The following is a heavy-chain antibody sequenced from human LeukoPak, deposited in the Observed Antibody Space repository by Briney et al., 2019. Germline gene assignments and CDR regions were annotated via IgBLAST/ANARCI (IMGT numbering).Heavy chain of an antibody. D-gene: IGHD4-17*01. CDR3: ARDPNGDYIGAFDM. CDR2: ISGSGART. V-gene: IGHV3-23*01. Sequence: GGSLRLSCVASGFTFSTYAMSWVRQARGKGLEWVSSISGSGARTYYADSVKGRFTISRDNSKYTLFLQMNSLRAEDTAVYYCARDPNGDYIGAFDMWGPGTMVTVSS. CDR1: GFTFSTYA. J-gene: IGHJ3*02.